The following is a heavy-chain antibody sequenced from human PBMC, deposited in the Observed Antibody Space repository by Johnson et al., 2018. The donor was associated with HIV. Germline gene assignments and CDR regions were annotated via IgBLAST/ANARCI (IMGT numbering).Heavy chain of an antibody. CDR3: ARYEAVAPGSAFDI. J-gene: IGHJ3*02. CDR1: GFTFSSYA. CDR2: IAYDGSEK. D-gene: IGHD6-19*01. V-gene: IGHV3-30*03. Sequence: QVQLVESGGGVVQPGKSLRLSCAASGFTFSSYAIHWVRQAPGKGLEWVAIIAYDGSEKYYVDSVKGRFTISRDNAKNSLYMQMNSLRAEDTAVYYCARYEAVAPGSAFDIWGQGTMVTVSS.